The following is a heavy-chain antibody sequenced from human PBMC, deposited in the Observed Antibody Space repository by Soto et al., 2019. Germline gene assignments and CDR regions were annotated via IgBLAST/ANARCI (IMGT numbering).Heavy chain of an antibody. J-gene: IGHJ4*02. V-gene: IGHV3-23*01. CDR1: GFTFSSYA. Sequence: EVQLLESGGGLVQPGGSLRLSCAASGFTFSSYAMSWVRQAPGKGLEWVSAISGSGGSTYYADSVKGRFTISRDNSKNTRNLQMTGRRAKDRALYYCAKDPGDSSGYIDYWGRETLVTVSS. CDR2: ISGSGGST. D-gene: IGHD3-22*01. CDR3: AKDPGDSSGYIDY.